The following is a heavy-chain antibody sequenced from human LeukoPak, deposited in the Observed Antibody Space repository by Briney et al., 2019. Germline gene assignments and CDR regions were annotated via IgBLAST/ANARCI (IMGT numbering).Heavy chain of an antibody. CDR1: GYSFTNYW. J-gene: IGHJ4*02. V-gene: IGHV5-51*01. Sequence: PGESLKISCKGSGYSFTNYWIGWVRQMPGKGLEWMGIIYPGDSDTRYSPSIQGQVTISADRSTSTAYLQWSSLKASDTGVYYCVRRRSGWYYFDYWGQGTLVTVSA. D-gene: IGHD6-19*01. CDR3: VRRRSGWYYFDY. CDR2: IYPGDSDT.